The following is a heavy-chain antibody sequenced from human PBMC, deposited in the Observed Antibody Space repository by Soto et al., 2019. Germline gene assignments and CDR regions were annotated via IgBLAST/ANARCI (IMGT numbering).Heavy chain of an antibody. J-gene: IGHJ5*02. Sequence: QLQLQESGPGLVKPSETLSLTCTVSGGSISSSIYYWGWIRQPPGKGLEWIGSIYYSGSTYYNPSLKSRVTISVDTSKNQFSLKLSSVTAADTAVYYCARHVIEKVVSPSFDPWGQGTLVTVSS. D-gene: IGHD2-21*01. CDR3: ARHVIEKVVSPSFDP. CDR1: GGSISSSIYY. V-gene: IGHV4-39*01. CDR2: IYYSGST.